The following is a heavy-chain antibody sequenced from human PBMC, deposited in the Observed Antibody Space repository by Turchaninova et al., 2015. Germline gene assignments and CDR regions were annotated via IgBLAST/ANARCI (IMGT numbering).Heavy chain of an antibody. CDR2: CHYSGST. CDR1: GGPISSSY. J-gene: IGHJ6*03. Sequence: QVQLQESGPGLVKPSETLPLTCTVSGGPISSSYWSWTRQPPGKGLEWIGYCHYSGSTKYNPSLTSRVTIAEDTSRNQFSLKLSSVTAADTAVYYCARYDFWTYYMDVWGKGTTVTVSS. V-gene: IGHV4-59*12. CDR3: ARYDFWTYYMDV. D-gene: IGHD3-3*01.